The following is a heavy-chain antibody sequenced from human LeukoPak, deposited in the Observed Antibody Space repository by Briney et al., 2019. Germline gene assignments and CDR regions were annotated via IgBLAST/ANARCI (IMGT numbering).Heavy chain of an antibody. CDR2: IDPSDSYT. V-gene: IGHV5-10-1*01. J-gene: IGHJ4*02. CDR3: ARHLNQRGYFDN. Sequence: GESLKISFKGSGYSFSSYWISWVRQMPGKGLEWMGRIDPSDSYTNYSSSFQGHVPMSAVKSISTAYLQWSSLKASDTAMYYCARHLNQRGYFDNWGKGTLVSVST. CDR1: GYSFSSYW. D-gene: IGHD6-25*01.